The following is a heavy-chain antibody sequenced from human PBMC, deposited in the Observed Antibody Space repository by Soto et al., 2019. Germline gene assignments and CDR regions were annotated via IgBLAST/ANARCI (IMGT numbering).Heavy chain of an antibody. V-gene: IGHV1-69*02. CDR1: GGTFSSYT. J-gene: IGHJ4*02. D-gene: IGHD2-2*01. CDR3: ARVPPGYCNSTSCSHYDY. CDR2: IIPILDIA. Sequence: QVQLVQSGAEVKKPGSSVNVSCKASGGTFSSYTIGWVRQAPGQGLEWMGRIIPILDIAYYAQKFQDRVTITADKSTGTAYMDLSSLSSEDTAVYYCARVPPGYCNSTSCSHYDYWGQGTLVTVSS.